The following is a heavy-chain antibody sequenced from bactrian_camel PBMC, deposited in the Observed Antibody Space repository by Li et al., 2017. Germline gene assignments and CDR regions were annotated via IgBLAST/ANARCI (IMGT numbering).Heavy chain of an antibody. D-gene: IGHD2*01. CDR3: ATDHCSGGYCYTPTTRTAFGY. CDR1: GYALSYNFSRSC. Sequence: HVQLVESGGDSVQAGGSLRLSCVASGYALSYNFSRSCMGWSRQAPGKEREWVAGIDSSDSSTTHYADSVKGRFTVSRDNAKNTLYLQMNSLKPEDTALYYCATDHCSGGYCYTPTTRTAFGYFGQGTQVTVS. J-gene: IGHJ6*01. V-gene: IGHV3S68*01. CDR2: IDSSDSST.